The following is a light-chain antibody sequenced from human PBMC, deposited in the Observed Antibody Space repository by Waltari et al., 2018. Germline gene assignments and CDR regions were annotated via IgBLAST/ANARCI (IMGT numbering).Light chain of an antibody. V-gene: IGLV1-47*01. CDR2: RND. CDR1: SSNIGSNS. J-gene: IGLJ2*01. CDR3: AAWDDSLSGLI. Sequence: QSVLTQPPSASGTPGQRVTISCSGSSSNIGSNSVSHYQHLPGSAPKLVIFRNDQRPSGVPDRFSGSKSGTSASLAISDLRSEDEGDYFCAAWDDSLSGLIFGGGTKLTVL.